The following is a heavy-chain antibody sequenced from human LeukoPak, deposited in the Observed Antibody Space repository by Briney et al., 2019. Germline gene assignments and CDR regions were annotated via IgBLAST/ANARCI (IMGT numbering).Heavy chain of an antibody. V-gene: IGHV4-39*07. CDR1: GGSISSSSYY. CDR2: IYYSGST. J-gene: IGHJ4*02. D-gene: IGHD3-22*01. CDR3: ASYYDSSGYYGY. Sequence: PSETLSLTCTVSGGSISSSSYYWGWIRQPPGKGLEWIGSIYYSGSTYYNPSLKSRVTISVDTSKNQFSLKLSSVTAADTAVYYCASYYDSSGYYGYWGQGTLVTVSS.